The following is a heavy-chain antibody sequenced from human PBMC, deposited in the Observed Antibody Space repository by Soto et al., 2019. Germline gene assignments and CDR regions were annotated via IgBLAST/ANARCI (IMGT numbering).Heavy chain of an antibody. CDR1: GFTFTDYH. Sequence: PGGSLRLSCEASGFTFTDYHMSWIRQAPGKGLEWVALISETGSHTAYAESVKGRFTISRDNARPSVFLQMNSLRSDDTAVYFCARSLRATSPLTFWGQGTPVTVLL. J-gene: IGHJ4*02. D-gene: IGHD7-27*01. CDR2: ISETGSHT. CDR3: ARSLRATSPLTF. V-gene: IGHV3-11*06.